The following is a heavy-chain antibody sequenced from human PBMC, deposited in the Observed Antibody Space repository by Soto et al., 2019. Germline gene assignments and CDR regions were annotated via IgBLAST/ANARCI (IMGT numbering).Heavy chain of an antibody. CDR1: GFTFSSYA. V-gene: IGHV3-23*01. D-gene: IGHD6-13*01. J-gene: IGHJ5*02. CDR3: AKDQSRYSSSQRKPYNWFDP. Sequence: GGSLRLSCAASGFTFSSYAMSWVRQAPGKGLEWVSANSGSGGSTYYADSVKGRFTISRDNSKNTLYLQMNSLRAEDTAVYYCAKDQSRYSSSQRKPYNWFDPWGQGT. CDR2: NSGSGGST.